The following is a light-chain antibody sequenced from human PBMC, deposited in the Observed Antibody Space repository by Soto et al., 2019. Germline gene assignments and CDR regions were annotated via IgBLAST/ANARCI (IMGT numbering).Light chain of an antibody. J-gene: IGLJ3*02. CDR3: ETSGV. CDR1: SGHSAYI. CDR2: LERSGSY. V-gene: IGLV4-60*03. Sequence: QPVLTQSSSASASLGSSVKLTCTLSSGHSAYIIAWHQQQPGKAPRFLMKLERSGSYNKGSGVPDRFSGSSSGADRYLTISNLQSGDEADYYCETSGVFGGGTKLTVL.